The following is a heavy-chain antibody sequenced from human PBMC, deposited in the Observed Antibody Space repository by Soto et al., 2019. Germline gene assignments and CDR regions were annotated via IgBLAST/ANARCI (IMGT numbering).Heavy chain of an antibody. CDR1: GFTFSSYA. CDR2: ISGSGGST. D-gene: IGHD3-22*01. Sequence: GGSLRLSCAASGFTFSSYAMSWVRQAPGKGLEWVSAISGSGGSTYYADSVKGRFTISRDNSKNTLYLQMNSLRAEDTAVYYCAKEFSYYDSSGSLSAFDIWGQGTMVTVSS. V-gene: IGHV3-23*01. CDR3: AKEFSYYDSSGSLSAFDI. J-gene: IGHJ3*02.